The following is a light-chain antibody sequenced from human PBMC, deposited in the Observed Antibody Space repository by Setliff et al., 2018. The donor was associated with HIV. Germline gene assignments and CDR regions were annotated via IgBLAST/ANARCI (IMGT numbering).Light chain of an antibody. CDR3: SSFTSTSTVV. J-gene: IGLJ3*02. CDR1: TSDVGGFDY. Sequence: QSALTQPASVSGSPGQSITISCTGTTSDVGGFDYVSWYQQYPDRAPQLLIYEVTNRPSGVSNRFSGSKSGNTASLTISGLQPEDESDYYCSSFTSTSTVVFGGGTKVTDL. CDR2: EVT. V-gene: IGLV2-14*01.